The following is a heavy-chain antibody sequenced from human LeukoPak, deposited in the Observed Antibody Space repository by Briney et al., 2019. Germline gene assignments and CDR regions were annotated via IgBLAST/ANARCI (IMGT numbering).Heavy chain of an antibody. Sequence: ASVKVSCKASGYTFTSYGISWLRQAPGQGLEWMGWISAYNGNTNYAQQLQGRVTMTTDTSTSTAYMELRSLRSDDTAVYYCARGPCSSTSCHVSYYYYMDVWGKGTTVTVSS. D-gene: IGHD2-2*01. V-gene: IGHV1-18*01. CDR1: GYTFTSYG. CDR2: ISAYNGNT. J-gene: IGHJ6*03. CDR3: ARGPCSSTSCHVSYYYYMDV.